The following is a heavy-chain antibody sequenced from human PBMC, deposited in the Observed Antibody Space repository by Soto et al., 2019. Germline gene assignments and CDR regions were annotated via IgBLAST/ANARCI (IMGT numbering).Heavy chain of an antibody. CDR3: ARVGIAARPYSYYYGMDV. Sequence: PGGSLRLSCAASGFTFSSYSMNWVRQAPGKGLEWVSSISSSSSYIYYADSVKGRFTISRDNAKNSLYLQMNSLRAEDTAVYYCARVGIAARPYSYYYGMDVWGQGTTVTVSS. J-gene: IGHJ6*02. CDR1: GFTFSSYS. V-gene: IGHV3-21*01. CDR2: ISSSSSYI. D-gene: IGHD6-6*01.